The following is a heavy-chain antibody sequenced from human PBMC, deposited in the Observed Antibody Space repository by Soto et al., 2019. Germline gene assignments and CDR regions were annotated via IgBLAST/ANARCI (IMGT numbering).Heavy chain of an antibody. CDR1: GFTVSSNY. CDR2: IYSGGST. V-gene: IGHV3-53*04. Sequence: GGSLRLSCAASGFTVSSNYMSWVRQAPGKGLEWVSVIYSGGSTYYADSVKGRFTISRHNSKNTLYLLMNSLRAADTAVYYCATLPPRIVVSLLPIPTWGQGILVTVSS. D-gene: IGHD2-21*01. J-gene: IGHJ5*02. CDR3: ATLPPRIVVSLLPIPT.